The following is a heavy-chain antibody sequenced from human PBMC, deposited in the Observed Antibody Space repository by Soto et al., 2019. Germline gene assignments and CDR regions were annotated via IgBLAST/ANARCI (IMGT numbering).Heavy chain of an antibody. J-gene: IGHJ4*02. CDR1: GGSISSYY. CDR2: IYYSGST. V-gene: IGHV4-59*12. D-gene: IGHD3-22*01. Sequence: SETLSLTCTVSGGSISSYYWSWIRQPPGKGLEWIGYIYYSGSTNYNPSLKSRVTISVDTSKNQFSLKLSSVTAADTALYYCVRARYYYDSSGYPYYFDYWGQGTLVTVSS. CDR3: VRARYYYDSSGYPYYFDY.